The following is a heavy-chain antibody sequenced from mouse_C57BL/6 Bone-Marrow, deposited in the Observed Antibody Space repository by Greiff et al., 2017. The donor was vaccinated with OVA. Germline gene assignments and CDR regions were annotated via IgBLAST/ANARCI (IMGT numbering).Heavy chain of an antibody. CDR2: INPSNGGT. Sequence: QVQLKQPGTELVKPGASVKLSCKASGYTFTSYWMHWVKQRPGQGLEWIGNINPSNGGTNYNEKFKSKATLTVDKSSSTAYMQLSSLTSEDSAVFYCAVECPFIIPRVGAEWGQGTLVTVSA. J-gene: IGHJ3*01. CDR1: GYTFTSYW. CDR3: AVECPFIIPRVGAE. D-gene: IGHD1-1*01. V-gene: IGHV1-53*01.